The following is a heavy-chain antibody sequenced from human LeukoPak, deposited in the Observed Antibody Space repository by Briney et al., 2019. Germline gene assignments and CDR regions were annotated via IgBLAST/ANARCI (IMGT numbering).Heavy chain of an antibody. Sequence: GGSLRLSCVASGISFSNYWMTWVRQAPGKGLEWVANIKQDGSEKNYVDSVKSRFTSSRDNAKNSLYLQMNRLRAEDTAVYYCARGYWNFGLWGRGTQVTVSS. J-gene: IGHJ2*01. V-gene: IGHV3-7*01. CDR1: GISFSNYW. CDR3: ARGYWNFGL. CDR2: IKQDGSEK.